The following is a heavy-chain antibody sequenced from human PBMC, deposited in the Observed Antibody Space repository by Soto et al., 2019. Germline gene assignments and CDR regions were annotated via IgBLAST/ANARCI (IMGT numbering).Heavy chain of an antibody. D-gene: IGHD6-19*01. CDR2: INSSSTYI. CDR1: AFIFSRSA. CDR3: ARINSGWGPLSPYPFDY. J-gene: IGHJ4*02. Sequence: WGSLRFSGAASAFIFSRSAMTWVRQAPGTGLSWCSSINSSSTYIYYADSVNGPFPSSQDSANISLNMQMNNRTAEYMAVYYCARINSGWGPLSPYPFDYWGRVALIAFSS. V-gene: IGHV3-21*01.